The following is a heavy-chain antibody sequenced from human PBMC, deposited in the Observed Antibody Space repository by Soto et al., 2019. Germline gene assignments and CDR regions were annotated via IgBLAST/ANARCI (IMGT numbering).Heavy chain of an antibody. CDR3: AMTPTITIFGVVIMGAFDI. CDR2: IIPIFGTA. D-gene: IGHD3-3*01. J-gene: IGHJ3*02. V-gene: IGHV1-69*01. CDR1: GGTFSSYA. Sequence: QVQLVQSGAEVKKPGSSVKVSCKASGGTFSSYAISWVRQAPGQGLEWMGGIIPIFGTANYAQKFQGRVTITADESTSTAYMELSSLRSEDTAVYYCAMTPTITIFGVVIMGAFDIWGQGTMVTVSS.